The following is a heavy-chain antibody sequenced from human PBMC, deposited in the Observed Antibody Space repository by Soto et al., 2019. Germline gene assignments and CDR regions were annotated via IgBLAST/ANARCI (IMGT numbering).Heavy chain of an antibody. CDR2: MNPDNGNT. CDR3: ARGPRESWEWLLFDY. Sequence: ASEKVSCKASGYTFSTYEINWVRRAAGQGLEWMGRMNPDNGNTGYAQKFQDRVTMTRNTSISTAYMELSSLRSDDTAVYYCARGPRESWEWLLFDYWGQGALVTVSS. CDR1: GYTFSTYE. D-gene: IGHD3-3*01. J-gene: IGHJ4*02. V-gene: IGHV1-8*01.